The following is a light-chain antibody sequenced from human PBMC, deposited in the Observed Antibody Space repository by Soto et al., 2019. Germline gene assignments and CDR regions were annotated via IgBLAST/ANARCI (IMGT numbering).Light chain of an antibody. CDR1: QSISSK. CDR3: QQYNSWTTIT. CDR2: GAS. Sequence: EIVMTQSPATLSVSPGERATLSCRASQSISSKLGWYQQRPGQAPRLLIYGASTRATGIPARFSCSGSGTEFTLTISSLQSEDSAVYYCQQYNSWTTITFGQGTRLEIK. V-gene: IGKV3-15*01. J-gene: IGKJ5*01.